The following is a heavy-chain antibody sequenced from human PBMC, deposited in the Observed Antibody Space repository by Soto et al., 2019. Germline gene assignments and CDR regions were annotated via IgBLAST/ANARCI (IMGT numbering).Heavy chain of an antibody. CDR2: ISGSGGST. D-gene: IGHD4-17*01. V-gene: IGHV3-23*01. CDR3: AKDDYGDYWGTGRYADV. J-gene: IGHJ6*04. CDR1: GFTFSSYA. Sequence: GGSLRLSCAASGFTFSSYAMSWVRQAPGKGLEWVSAISGSGGSTYYADSVKGRFTISRDNSKNTLYLQMNSLRAEDTAVYYCAKDDYGDYWGTGRYADVWGKGTTVTVSS.